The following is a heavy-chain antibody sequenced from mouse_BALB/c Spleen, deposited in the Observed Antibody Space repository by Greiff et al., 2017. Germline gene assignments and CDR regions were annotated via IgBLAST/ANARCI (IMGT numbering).Heavy chain of an antibody. J-gene: IGHJ4*01. CDR1: GFSLTGYG. V-gene: IGHV2-6-7*01. Sequence: QVQLKESGPGLVAPSQSLSITCTVSGFSLTGYGVNWVRQPPGKGLEWLGMIWGDGSTDYNSALKSRLSISKDNSKSQVFLKMNSLQTDDTARYYCARTYYRHYYAMDYWGQGTSVTVSS. CDR3: ARTYYRHYYAMDY. D-gene: IGHD2-14*01. CDR2: IWGDGST.